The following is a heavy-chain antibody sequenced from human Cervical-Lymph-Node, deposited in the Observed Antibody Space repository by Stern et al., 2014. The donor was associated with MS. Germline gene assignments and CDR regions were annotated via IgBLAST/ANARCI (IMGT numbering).Heavy chain of an antibody. D-gene: IGHD6-19*01. CDR3: ARDFSSSAWHYFDY. CDR1: GFIFSNHG. V-gene: IGHV3-33*05. CDR2: ISYEGRNT. J-gene: IGHJ4*02. Sequence: QVQLVQSGGGVVQPGRSLRLSCVASGFIFSNHGMHWVRQAPGKGLEWVAGISYEGRNTYYADSVKGRFTTSRDNSKNTLYLQMTSLRAEDTAVFYCARDFSSSAWHYFDYWGQGALVTVSS.